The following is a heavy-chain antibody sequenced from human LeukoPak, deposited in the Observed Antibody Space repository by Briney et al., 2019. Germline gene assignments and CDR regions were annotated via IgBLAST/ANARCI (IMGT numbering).Heavy chain of an antibody. CDR2: IRYDGSNE. J-gene: IGHJ4*02. Sequence: GRSLRLSCAGTGFKFSDKAMHWVRQAPGKGLEWVSFIRYDGSNEYYADSVRGRFTISRDNSKNTLYLQMNSLRAEDTAVYYCAKPGLGYFDYWGQGTLVTVSS. CDR3: AKPGLGYFDY. V-gene: IGHV3-30*02. CDR1: GFKFSDKA. D-gene: IGHD3-16*01.